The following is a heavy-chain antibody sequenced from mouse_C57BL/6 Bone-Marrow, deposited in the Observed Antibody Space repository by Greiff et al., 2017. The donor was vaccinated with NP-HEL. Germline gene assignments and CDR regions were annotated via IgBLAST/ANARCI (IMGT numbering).Heavy chain of an antibody. V-gene: IGHV1-81*01. D-gene: IGHD4-1*01. CDR2: IYPRSGNT. Sequence: VQLVESGAELARPGASVKLSCKASGYTFTSYGISWVKQRTGQGLEWIGEIYPRSGNTYYNEKFKGKATLTADKSSSTAYMELRSLTSEDSAVYFCARSRTGTYYAMDYWGQGTSVTVSS. CDR1: GYTFTSYG. J-gene: IGHJ4*01. CDR3: ARSRTGTYYAMDY.